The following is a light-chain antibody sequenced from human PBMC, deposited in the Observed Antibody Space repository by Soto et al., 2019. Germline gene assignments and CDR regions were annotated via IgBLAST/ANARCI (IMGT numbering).Light chain of an antibody. J-gene: IGKJ1*01. CDR3: QQYTSVPWT. Sequence: EIVLTQSPDTLSLSPGERATLSCRASQSVPGSYLAWLQHKPGQAPRLLIYGAFSRATGIQDRFSGSGSGTDFTLTISRLEPEGSAMYYCQQYTSVPWTRGQGTKVEIK. CDR2: GAF. CDR1: QSVPGSY. V-gene: IGKV3-20*01.